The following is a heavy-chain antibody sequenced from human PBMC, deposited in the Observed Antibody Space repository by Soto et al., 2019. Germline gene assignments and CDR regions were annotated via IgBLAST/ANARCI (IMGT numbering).Heavy chain of an antibody. CDR3: ATDPYAITMVRGPLDV. CDR1: GYTLTELS. CDR2: FDPEDGET. J-gene: IGHJ6*04. Sequence: GASVKVSCKVSGYTLTELSMHWVRQAPGKGLEWMGGFDPEDGETIYAQKFQGRVTMTEDTSTDTAYMELSSLRSEDTAVYYCATDPYAITMVRGPLDVWGKGTTVTVSS. D-gene: IGHD3-10*01. V-gene: IGHV1-24*01.